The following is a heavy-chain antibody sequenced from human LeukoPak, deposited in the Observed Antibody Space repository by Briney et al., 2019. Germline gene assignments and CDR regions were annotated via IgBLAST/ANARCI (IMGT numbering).Heavy chain of an antibody. CDR3: AKSDYYDSSGYYYGSDY. CDR1: GFTFSSYA. Sequence: GGSLRLSCAASGFTFSSYAMTWIRQAPGKGLEWVSGISGSGGSTYYADSVKGRFTISRDNSKNTLYVQMNSLRAEDTAVYYCAKSDYYDSSGYYYGSDYWGQGTLVTVSS. D-gene: IGHD3-22*01. V-gene: IGHV3-23*01. J-gene: IGHJ4*02. CDR2: ISGSGGST.